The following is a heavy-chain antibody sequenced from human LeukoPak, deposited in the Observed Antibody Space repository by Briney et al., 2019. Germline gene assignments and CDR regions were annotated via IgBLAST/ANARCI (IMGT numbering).Heavy chain of an antibody. CDR3: ARLLATDIVATINLYWFDP. CDR2: IYYSGST. V-gene: IGHV4-31*03. J-gene: IGHJ5*02. Sequence: SETLSLTCTVSGGSISSGGYSWSWIRQHPGKGLEWIGYIYYSGSTYYNPSLKSRVTISVDTSKNQFSLKLSSATAADTAVYYCARLLATDIVATINLYWFDPWGQGTLVTVSS. CDR1: GGSISSGGYS. D-gene: IGHD5-12*01.